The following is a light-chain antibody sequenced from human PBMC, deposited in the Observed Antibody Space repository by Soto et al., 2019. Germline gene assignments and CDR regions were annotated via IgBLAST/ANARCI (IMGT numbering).Light chain of an antibody. CDR1: QSLLHSNGYNY. V-gene: IGKV2-28*01. CDR3: QQYGSSPLIT. J-gene: IGKJ5*01. Sequence: IVMTLSPLSLPVTPGKPASISCRSIQSLLHSNGYNYVDWYLQKPGQSPQLXXYLGSSRASGVPDRFSGSGSGTDFTLTISRLEPEDFAVYHCQQYGSSPLITFGQGTRLEIK. CDR2: LGS.